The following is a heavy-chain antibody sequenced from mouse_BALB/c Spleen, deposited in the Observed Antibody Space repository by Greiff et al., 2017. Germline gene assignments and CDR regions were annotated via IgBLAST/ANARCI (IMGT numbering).Heavy chain of an antibody. CDR3: ARDRGRSAWFAY. V-gene: IGHV5-4*02. D-gene: IGHD3-1*01. CDR2: ISDGGSYT. J-gene: IGHJ3*01. Sequence: EVMLVESGGGLVKPGGSLKLSCAASGFTFSDYYMYWVRQTPEKRLEWVATISDGGSYTYYPDSVKGRFTISRDNAKNNLYLQMSSLKSEDTAMYYCARDRGRSAWFAYWGQGTLVTVSA. CDR1: GFTFSDYY.